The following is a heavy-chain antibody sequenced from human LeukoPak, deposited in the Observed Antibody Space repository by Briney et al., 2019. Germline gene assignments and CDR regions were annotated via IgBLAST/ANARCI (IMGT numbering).Heavy chain of an antibody. D-gene: IGHD1-26*01. CDR2: ISSSGDII. CDR3: ARGGTYLFY. Sequence: GGSLRLSCAASGFTFSSYEMNWVRQAPGKGLEWVSYISSSGDIIYYADSVKGRFTISRDNPKNSLSLQMNSLRAEDTAVYYCARGGTYLFYCGQGTLVTVS. J-gene: IGHJ4*02. V-gene: IGHV3-48*03. CDR1: GFTFSSYE.